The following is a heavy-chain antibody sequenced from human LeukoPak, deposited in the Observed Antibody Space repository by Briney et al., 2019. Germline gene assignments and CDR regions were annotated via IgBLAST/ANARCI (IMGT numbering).Heavy chain of an antibody. Sequence: GGSLRLPCAASGFIVSSNYMSWVRQAPGKGLEWVSVIYSGGRTYYADSVKGRFTISRDNSKNTLYLQMNSLRAEDTAVYYCVREAGGDYFDYWGQGSLVTVSS. J-gene: IGHJ4*02. D-gene: IGHD3-10*01. CDR2: IYSGGRT. CDR3: VREAGGDYFDY. V-gene: IGHV3-53*01. CDR1: GFIVSSNY.